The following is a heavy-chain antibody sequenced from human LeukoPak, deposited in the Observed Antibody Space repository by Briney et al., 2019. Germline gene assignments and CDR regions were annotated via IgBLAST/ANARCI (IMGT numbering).Heavy chain of an antibody. CDR3: ARVEVGATHYDY. D-gene: IGHD1-26*01. CDR1: GYTFTSYY. Sequence: ASVKVSCKASGYTFTSYYMHWVRQPPGYGLGSMGIINPSGSSTSYAHKSQGRVTMTRDTSTRTAYMQLSSLRSEDTAVYYCARVEVGATHYDYWGQGTLVTVSS. CDR2: INPSGSST. J-gene: IGHJ4*02. V-gene: IGHV1-46*01.